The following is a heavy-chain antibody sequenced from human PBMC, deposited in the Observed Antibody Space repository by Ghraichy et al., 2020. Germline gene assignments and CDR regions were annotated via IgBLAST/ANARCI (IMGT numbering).Heavy chain of an antibody. J-gene: IGHJ4*02. Sequence: SETLSLTCGVSGESFSGYYWSWIRQPPGKGLEWIGEVSDSGSTNYNPSLKSRVTISLNTSKNQFSLKVNSVTAADTAAYYCARGSDAQQHLAHTFDYWGQGTLVTVSS. V-gene: IGHV4-34*01. CDR3: ARGSDAQQHLAHTFDY. CDR1: GESFSGYY. CDR2: VSDSGST. D-gene: IGHD1/OR15-1a*01.